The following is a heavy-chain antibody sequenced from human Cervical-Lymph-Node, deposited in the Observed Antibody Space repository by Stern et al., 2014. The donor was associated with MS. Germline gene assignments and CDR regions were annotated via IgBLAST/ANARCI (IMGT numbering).Heavy chain of an antibody. D-gene: IGHD2-8*01. J-gene: IGHJ5*02. Sequence: QLQLQESGPGLVKPSGTLSLTCVVSGGSISSGNWWSWVRQPPGKGLEWIGEIYHSGSTNYTPSLQSRVTISVDKSKNQFSLKLNSVTAADTAVYYCARDANYCIDGVCYNWLDPWGQGTLVTVSS. CDR3: ARDANYCIDGVCYNWLDP. CDR1: GGSISSGNW. CDR2: IYHSGST. V-gene: IGHV4-4*02.